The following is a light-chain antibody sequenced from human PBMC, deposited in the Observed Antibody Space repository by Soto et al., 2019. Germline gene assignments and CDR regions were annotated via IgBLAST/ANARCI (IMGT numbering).Light chain of an antibody. J-gene: IGKJ1*01. CDR3: QQYDNWPPWT. CDR1: QSISIN. CDR2: CAS. Sequence: EIVMTQSPATLSVSPGERATLSCRASQSISINLAWYQQRPGQAPRLLIYCASTRATGIPARFSGSGSGTEFTLTISSLQSEDVAIYYCQQYDNWPPWTFGQGTKVEIK. V-gene: IGKV3-15*01.